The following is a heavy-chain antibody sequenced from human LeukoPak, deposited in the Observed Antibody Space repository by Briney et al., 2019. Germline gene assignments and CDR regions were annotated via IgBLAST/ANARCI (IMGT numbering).Heavy chain of an antibody. J-gene: IGHJ4*02. CDR3: ARDRAHCSSTSCYPYYFDY. D-gene: IGHD2-2*01. Sequence: EASVKVSCKASGYTVTSYGISWVRQAPGQGLEWMGWISAYNGNTNYAQKLQGRVTMTTDTSTSTAYMELRSLRSDDTAVYYCARDRAHCSSTSCYPYYFDYWGQGTLVTVSS. V-gene: IGHV1-18*01. CDR1: GYTVTSYG. CDR2: ISAYNGNT.